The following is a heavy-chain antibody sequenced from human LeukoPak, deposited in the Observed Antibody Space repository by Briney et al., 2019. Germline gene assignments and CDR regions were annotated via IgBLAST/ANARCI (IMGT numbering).Heavy chain of an antibody. CDR2: IYHSGST. Sequence: SETLSLTCTVSGGSISSGGYYWSWIRQPPGKGLEWIGYIYHSGSTYYNPSLKSRVTISVDRSKNQFSLKLSSVTAADTAVYYCAKYPSRGSLWYFDYWGQGTLVTVSS. CDR3: AKYPSRGSLWYFDY. V-gene: IGHV4-30-2*01. J-gene: IGHJ4*02. CDR1: GGSISSGGYY. D-gene: IGHD1-26*01.